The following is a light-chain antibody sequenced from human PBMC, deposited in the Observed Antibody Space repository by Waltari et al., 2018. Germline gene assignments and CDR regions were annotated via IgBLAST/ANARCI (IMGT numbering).Light chain of an antibody. CDR3: QQRSNLLT. V-gene: IGKV3-11*01. Sequence: TQSLSPGERATLSCRASQSVSSYLAWYQQKPGQAPRLLIYDASNRATGIPARFSGSGSGTDFTLTISSLEPEDFAVYYCQQRSNLLTFGGGTKVEIK. CDR1: QSVSSY. CDR2: DAS. J-gene: IGKJ4*01.